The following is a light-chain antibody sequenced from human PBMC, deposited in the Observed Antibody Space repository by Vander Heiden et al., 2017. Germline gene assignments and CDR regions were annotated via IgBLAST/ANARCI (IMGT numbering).Light chain of an antibody. J-gene: IGKJ1*01. Sequence: DIQMTQSPSSLSASVGDRVTITCRASEDIGDDLTWYQLKPGKAPERLIYKTFSYQSGVPSRFSGSGSATQFTLTISSLQPEDFATYYCLQHRTYPWAFGQGTKVEIK. V-gene: IGKV1-17*01. CDR3: LQHRTYPWA. CDR2: KTF. CDR1: EDIGDD.